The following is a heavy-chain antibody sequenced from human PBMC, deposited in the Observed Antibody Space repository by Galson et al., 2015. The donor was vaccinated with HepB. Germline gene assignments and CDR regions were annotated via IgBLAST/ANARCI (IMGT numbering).Heavy chain of an antibody. D-gene: IGHD1-7*01. Sequence: SVKVSCKASGYDFNKYGLSWVRQAPGQGLEWMGWVSGYDGSANYAPKFQGRVTMTTEASTGTAFMETRSLRSDDTAVYYCARDSRLELQLNNYYSYGMDVWGQGTAVVVS. CDR3: ARDSRLELQLNNYYSYGMDV. CDR1: GYDFNKYG. CDR2: VSGYDGSA. V-gene: IGHV1-18*01. J-gene: IGHJ6*02.